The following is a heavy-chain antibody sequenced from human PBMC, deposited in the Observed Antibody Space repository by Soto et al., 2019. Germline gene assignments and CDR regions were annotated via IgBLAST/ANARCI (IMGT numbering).Heavy chain of an antibody. CDR2: INPSGGST. CDR1: GYTFTSYD. Sequence: ASVKVSCKASGYTFTSYDMHWIRQAPGQGLEWVGIINPSGGSTSFAQKFQGRVTMTRDTSTSTVYMELSSLRSEDTAVYYCARSSGSSPSYWFDPWGQGTLVTVSS. J-gene: IGHJ5*02. V-gene: IGHV1-46*01. CDR3: ARSSGSSPSYWFDP. D-gene: IGHD6-6*01.